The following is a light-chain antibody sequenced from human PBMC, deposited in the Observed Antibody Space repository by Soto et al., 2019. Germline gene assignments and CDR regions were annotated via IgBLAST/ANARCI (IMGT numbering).Light chain of an antibody. CDR1: QSVRSSY. Sequence: EIVLTQSPGTLSLSPGERATLSCRASQSVRSSYLAWFQQRPGQAHRLLIHGAYSRATGIQDRFSGSGSGTDFTLTIRRLEPEDFAVYYCRQYGSSPGTFGQGTKVDIK. J-gene: IGKJ1*01. CDR3: RQYGSSPGT. CDR2: GAY. V-gene: IGKV3-20*01.